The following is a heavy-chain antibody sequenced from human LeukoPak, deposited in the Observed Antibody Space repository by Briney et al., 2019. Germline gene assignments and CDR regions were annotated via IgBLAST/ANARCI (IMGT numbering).Heavy chain of an antibody. CDR1: GGSFSGYY. D-gene: IGHD3-10*01. V-gene: IGHV4-34*01. CDR3: ARDIGDAFDI. Sequence: SETLSLTCAVYGGSFSGYYWSWIRQPPGKGLEWIGEINHSGSTNYNPSLKSRVTISVDTSKNQFFLKLSSVTAADTAVYYCARDIGDAFDIWGQGIMVTVSS. J-gene: IGHJ3*02. CDR2: INHSGST.